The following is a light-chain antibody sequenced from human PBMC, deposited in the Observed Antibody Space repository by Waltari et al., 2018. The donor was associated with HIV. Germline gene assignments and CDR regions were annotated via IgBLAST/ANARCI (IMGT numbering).Light chain of an antibody. V-gene: IGKV2D-29*01. J-gene: IGKJ4*01. CDR2: EVS. Sequence: IVMTQTPHSLSVTLGQATPNSCKSRETLLHSDGKTSFYWYVQKTGLPPQLLFYEVSNRFAGVPDRFSGSGSVTDFTLILSRVEAEDVGIYYCMQSAQFPVTFGGGTKVEI. CDR1: ETLLHSDGKTS. CDR3: MQSAQFPVT.